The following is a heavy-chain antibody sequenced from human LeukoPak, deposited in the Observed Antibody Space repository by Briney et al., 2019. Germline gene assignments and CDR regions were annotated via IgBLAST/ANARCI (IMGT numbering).Heavy chain of an antibody. Sequence: LAGGSLRLSCAASGFTFSSYSMNWVRQAPGKGLEWVAVISYDGSNKYYADSVKGRFTISRDNSKNTLYLQMNSLRAEDTAVYCCARDGHSYGFRDAFDIWGQGTMVTVSS. D-gene: IGHD5-18*01. CDR2: ISYDGSNK. CDR1: GFTFSSYS. V-gene: IGHV3-30*03. J-gene: IGHJ3*02. CDR3: ARDGHSYGFRDAFDI.